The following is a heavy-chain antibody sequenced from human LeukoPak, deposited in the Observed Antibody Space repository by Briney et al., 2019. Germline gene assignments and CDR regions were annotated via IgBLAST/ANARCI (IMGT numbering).Heavy chain of an antibody. V-gene: IGHV1-69*05. CDR3: ARDNDILTGYYRY. D-gene: IGHD3-9*01. CDR2: IIPIFGTA. J-gene: IGHJ4*02. CDR1: GGTFSSYA. Sequence: SVKVSCKASGGTFSSYAISWVRQAPGQGLEWMGRIIPIFGTANYAQKFQGRVTITTDESTSTAYMELSSLRSEDTAVYYCARDNDILTGYYRYWGQGTLVTVSS.